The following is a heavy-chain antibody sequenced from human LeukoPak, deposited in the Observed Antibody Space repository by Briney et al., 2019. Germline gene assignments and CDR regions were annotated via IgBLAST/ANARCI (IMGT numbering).Heavy chain of an antibody. CDR2: IIPIFGTA. Sequence: SVKVSCKASGYTFTSYGISWVRQAPGQGLEWMGGIIPIFGTANYAQKFQGRVTITADESTSTAYMELSSLRSDDTAVYYCARLVGSGSHWFDPWGQGTLVTVSS. CDR3: ARLVGSGSHWFDP. J-gene: IGHJ5*02. CDR1: GYTFTSYG. D-gene: IGHD3-10*01. V-gene: IGHV1-69*13.